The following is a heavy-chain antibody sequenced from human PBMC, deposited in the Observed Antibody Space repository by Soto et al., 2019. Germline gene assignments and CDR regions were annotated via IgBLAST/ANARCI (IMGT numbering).Heavy chain of an antibody. CDR3: AWGPHSREKRGPE. CDR2: LNCGRTPT. Sequence: QLVESGGALVKPGGFLRLSCAASGFKFSDFFMSWIRSASAKGLEWIGHLNCGRTPTQYVDSVRGRFSISRDNAKHLLFRQVDSMRPEGTAVYYCAWGPHSREKRGPEGGQGTLVTVSS. J-gene: IGHJ4*02. V-gene: IGHV3-11*06. D-gene: IGHD2-21*01. CDR1: GFKFSDFF.